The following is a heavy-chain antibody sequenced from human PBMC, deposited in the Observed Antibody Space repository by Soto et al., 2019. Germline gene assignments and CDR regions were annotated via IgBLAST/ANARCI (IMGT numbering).Heavy chain of an antibody. D-gene: IGHD3-22*01. CDR2: IYHIGST. J-gene: IGHJ4*02. CDR3: AREADYDSSGYTFDY. Sequence: SETLSLTCAVSGGSISSGGYSWSWIRQPPGKGLEWIGYIYHIGSTYYNPSLKSRVTISVDRSKNQFSLKLSSVTAADTAVYYCAREADYDSSGYTFDYWGQGTLVTVSS. CDR1: GGSISSGGYS. V-gene: IGHV4-30-2*01.